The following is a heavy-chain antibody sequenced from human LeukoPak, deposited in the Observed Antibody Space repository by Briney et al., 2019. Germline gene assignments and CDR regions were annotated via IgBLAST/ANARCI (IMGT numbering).Heavy chain of an antibody. CDR3: AKDRDIILTGHGMDV. Sequence: GGSLRLSCAAPGFTFSSYAMSWVRQAPGKGLEWVGNIKQDGSDKNYMDSVKGRFTISRDNTKNSVYLQMSSLRAEDTAVYYCAKDRDIILTGHGMDVWGQGTTVTVSS. CDR1: GFTFSSYA. CDR2: IKQDGSDK. V-gene: IGHV3-7*03. D-gene: IGHD3-9*01. J-gene: IGHJ6*02.